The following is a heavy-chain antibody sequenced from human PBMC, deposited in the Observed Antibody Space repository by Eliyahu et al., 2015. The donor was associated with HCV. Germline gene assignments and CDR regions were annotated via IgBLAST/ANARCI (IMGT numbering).Heavy chain of an antibody. D-gene: IGHD2-8*01. CDR2: INPNSGGT. J-gene: IGHJ6*02. V-gene: IGHV1-2*02. CDR3: ARDCTTNDYYYYGMDV. Sequence: QVQLVQSGAEVKKPGASVKVXCKAXGXTFTGYYXHWVRQAPGQGLEWMGWINPNSGGTNYAQKFQGRVTMTRDTSISTAYMELSRLRSDDTAVYYCARDCTTNDYYYYGMDVWGQGTTVTVSS. CDR1: GXTFTGYY.